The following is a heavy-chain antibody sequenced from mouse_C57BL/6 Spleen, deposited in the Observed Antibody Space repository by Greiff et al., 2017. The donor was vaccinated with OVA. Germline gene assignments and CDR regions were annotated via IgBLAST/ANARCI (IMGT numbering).Heavy chain of an antibody. CDR1: GYTFTSYW. J-gene: IGHJ3*01. V-gene: IGHV1-55*01. CDR2: IYPGSGST. Sequence: QVQLKQSGAELVKPGASVKMSCKASGYTFTSYWITWVKQRPGQGLEWIGDIYPGSGSTNYNEKFKSKATLTVDTSSSTAYMQLSSLTSEDSAVYYCARDGNYAPLAYWGQGTLVTVSA. D-gene: IGHD2-1*01. CDR3: ARDGNYAPLAY.